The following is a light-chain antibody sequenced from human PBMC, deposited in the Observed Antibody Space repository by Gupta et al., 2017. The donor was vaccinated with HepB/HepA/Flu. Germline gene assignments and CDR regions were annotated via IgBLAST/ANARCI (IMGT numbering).Light chain of an antibody. J-gene: IGLJ2*01. CDR2: HDA. Sequence: SYELTQPPSVSVSPGQTATITCSGNKLGDRYASWYQQKPGQSPMLVIYHDAKRPSGVSERCSGSNSGNTATLTISGTQALDEADYYCQAWDTSTYVVFGGGTKLTVL. CDR1: KLGDRY. V-gene: IGLV3-1*01. CDR3: QAWDTSTYVV.